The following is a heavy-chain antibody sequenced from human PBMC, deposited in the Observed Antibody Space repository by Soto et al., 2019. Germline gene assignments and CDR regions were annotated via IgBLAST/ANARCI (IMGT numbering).Heavy chain of an antibody. CDR1: GFTFSSYS. CDR2: ISSSSSTI. V-gene: IGHV3-48*02. Sequence: EVQLVESGGGLVQPGGSLRLSCAASGFTFSSYSMNWVRQAPGKGLEWVSYISSSSSTIYYADSVKGRFTISRDNAKNSLYRQMNSLRDEDTAVYYWARDDRAGYFQHWGQGTMVTVSS. CDR3: ARDDRAGYFQH. J-gene: IGHJ1*01. D-gene: IGHD6-13*01.